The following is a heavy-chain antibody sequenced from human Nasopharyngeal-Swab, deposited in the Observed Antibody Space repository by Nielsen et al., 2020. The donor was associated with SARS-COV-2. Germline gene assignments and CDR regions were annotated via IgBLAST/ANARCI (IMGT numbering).Heavy chain of an antibody. J-gene: IGHJ6*03. CDR3: ARRIADYMDV. Sequence: WIRQPPGKGLEWIGYIYYTGITNYNPSPKSRVTISVDMSKNQFSLRLTSVTAADTAVYYCARRIADYMDVWGKGTTVTVSS. V-gene: IGHV4-59*08. CDR2: IYYTGIT. D-gene: IGHD2-21*01.